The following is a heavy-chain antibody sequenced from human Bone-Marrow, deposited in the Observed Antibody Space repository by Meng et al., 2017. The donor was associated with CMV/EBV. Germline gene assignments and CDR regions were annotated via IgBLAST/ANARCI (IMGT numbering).Heavy chain of an antibody. CDR2: ISTRGDII. Sequence: GGSLRLSCAASGFTFSTYEMNWVRQAPGKGLEWISYISTRGDIIYYADSVKGRFTVSRDNAKDSLYLQMNRLRVEDTAVYYCTRRFFYYDFWSGYYANYFDPWGQGPRVTVSS. V-gene: IGHV3-48*03. J-gene: IGHJ5*02. CDR1: GFTFSTYE. D-gene: IGHD3-3*01. CDR3: TRRFFYYDFWSGYYANYFDP.